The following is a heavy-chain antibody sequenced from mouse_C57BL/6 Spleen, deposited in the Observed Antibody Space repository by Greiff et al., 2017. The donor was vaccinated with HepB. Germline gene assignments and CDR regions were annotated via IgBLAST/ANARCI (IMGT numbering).Heavy chain of an antibody. D-gene: IGHD4-1*01. CDR2: ISSGSSTI. Sequence: EVHLVESGGGLVKPGGSLKLSCAASGFTFSDYGMHWVRQAPEKGLEWVAYISSGSSTIYYADTVKGRFTISRDNAKNTLFLQMTSLRSEDTAMYYCAWLTGKAMDYWGQGTSVTVSS. CDR3: AWLTGKAMDY. CDR1: GFTFSDYG. V-gene: IGHV5-17*01. J-gene: IGHJ4*01.